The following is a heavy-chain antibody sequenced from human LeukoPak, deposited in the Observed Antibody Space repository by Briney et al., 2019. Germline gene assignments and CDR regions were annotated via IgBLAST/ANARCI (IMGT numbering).Heavy chain of an antibody. V-gene: IGHV1-8*02. CDR3: ARAGLWFGEQGDY. CDR2: MNPNSGNT. Sequence: ASVKVSCKAPGYTFTSYGINWVRQATGQGLEWMGWMNPNSGNTGYAQKFQGRVTMTRNTSISTAYMELSSLRSEDTAVYYCARAGLWFGEQGDYWGQGTLVTVSS. CDR1: GYTFTSYG. D-gene: IGHD3-10*01. J-gene: IGHJ4*02.